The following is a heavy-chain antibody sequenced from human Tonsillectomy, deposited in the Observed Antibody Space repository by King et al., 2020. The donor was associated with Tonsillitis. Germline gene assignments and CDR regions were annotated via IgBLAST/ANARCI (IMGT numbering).Heavy chain of an antibody. J-gene: IGHJ5*02. V-gene: IGHV4-38-2*02. Sequence: QLQESGPGLVKPSETLSLTCAVSGYSISSGYYWGWIRQPPGKGLEWIGINYHSGSTYYNPSLKSRVTISVDTSKNQFSLKLSSVTAADTAVYYCAREGGDAAGDVIDPWGQGTLVTVSS. D-gene: IGHD6-13*01. CDR3: AREGGDAAGDVIDP. CDR2: NYHSGST. CDR1: GYSISSGYY.